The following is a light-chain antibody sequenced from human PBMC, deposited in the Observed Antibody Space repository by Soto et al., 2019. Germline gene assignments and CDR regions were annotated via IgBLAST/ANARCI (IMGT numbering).Light chain of an antibody. CDR2: DAS. J-gene: IGKJ1*01. CDR1: QSISSW. V-gene: IGKV1-5*01. CDR3: QQYNSYSST. Sequence: DIQMTQSPSTLSASVGYRVTITCRASQSISSWLAWYQQKPGKAPKLLIYDASSLESGVPSRFSGSGSGTEFTLTISSLQPDDFATYYCQQYNSYSSTFGQGTKVDIK.